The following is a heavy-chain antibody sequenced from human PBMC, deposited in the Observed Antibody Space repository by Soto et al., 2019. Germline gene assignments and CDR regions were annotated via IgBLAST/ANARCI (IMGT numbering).Heavy chain of an antibody. CDR3: ARLYSSGWDYYYYYYMDV. CDR1: GFSFSDYY. CDR2: ISSSGSTI. V-gene: IGHV3-11*01. D-gene: IGHD6-19*01. Sequence: GGSLRLSCAASGFSFSDYYMSWIRQAPGKGLEWVSYISSSGSTIYYADSVKGGFTISRDNAKNSLYLQMNSLRAEDTAVYYCARLYSSGWDYYYYYYMDVWGKGTTVTVSS. J-gene: IGHJ6*03.